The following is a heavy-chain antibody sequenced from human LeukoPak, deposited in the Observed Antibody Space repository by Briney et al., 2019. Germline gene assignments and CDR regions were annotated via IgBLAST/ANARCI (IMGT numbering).Heavy chain of an antibody. CDR1: GYSFADYY. CDR2: INPNSGGT. V-gene: IGHV1-2*02. D-gene: IGHD3-22*01. J-gene: IGHJ3*02. Sequence: ASVKVSCKASGYSFADYYMHWVRQAPGQGLEWMGWINPNSGGTNYAQKFQGRVTMTRDTSISTAYMELSRLRSDDTAVYYCARVKSYYYDTSDKDAFDIWGQGTMVTVSS. CDR3: ARVKSYYYDTSDKDAFDI.